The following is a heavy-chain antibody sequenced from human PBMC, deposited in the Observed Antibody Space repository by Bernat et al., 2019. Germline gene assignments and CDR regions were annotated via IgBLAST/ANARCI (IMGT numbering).Heavy chain of an antibody. Sequence: ELQLVESGGGLVKPGGSLRLSCTASGFTFSDFSMNWVRQAPGKGLEWLSYISRISSHIYYADSVKGRFTISRDNAKSTLYRQMNSLRADDTAVYYCAGDPAASLTRNWFDPWGQGTLVTVSS. V-gene: IGHV3-21*05. J-gene: IGHJ5*02. CDR3: AGDPAASLTRNWFDP. CDR1: GFTFSDFS. CDR2: ISRISSHI.